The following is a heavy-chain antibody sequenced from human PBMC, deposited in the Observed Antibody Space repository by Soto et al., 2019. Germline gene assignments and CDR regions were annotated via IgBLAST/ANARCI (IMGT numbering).Heavy chain of an antibody. V-gene: IGHV4-59*01. CDR2: IHHSGST. D-gene: IGHD5-12*01. CDR3: ARVVHCGYGICSFWFDS. CDR1: GGSINTYY. Sequence: PSETLSLTCAVSGGSINTYYWSWVRQPPGKGLEWIGNIHHSGSTNYNPSLNSRVTISIDTSKNKLSLWLNSVTAADTAVYYCARVVHCGYGICSFWFDSSDRVTLIAVSS. J-gene: IGHJ5*01.